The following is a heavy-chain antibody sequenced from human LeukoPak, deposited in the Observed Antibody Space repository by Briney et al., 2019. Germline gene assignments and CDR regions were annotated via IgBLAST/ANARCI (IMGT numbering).Heavy chain of an antibody. J-gene: IGHJ4*02. CDR1: GGSFSSYY. Sequence: SETLSLTCTVSGGSFSSYYWTWIRQPPGKGLEWIGYIYYSGSSNYNPSRKNRVTISVDTSKNQFSLKLTSVTAADAAVYYCAREVNSGYFDYCGQGTLVTVSS. CDR3: AREVNSGYFDY. CDR2: IYYSGSS. V-gene: IGHV4-59*01. D-gene: IGHD1-26*01.